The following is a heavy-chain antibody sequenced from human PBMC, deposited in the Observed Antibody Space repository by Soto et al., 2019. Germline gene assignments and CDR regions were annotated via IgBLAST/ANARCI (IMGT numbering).Heavy chain of an antibody. D-gene: IGHD2-21*02. Sequence: PGGSLRLSCAASCSNFSNHWMHWVRQRPAEGLVWVSRITSDGKSKAYAESVKGRFAISRDNAKNTLYLQMNGLTAEDTAVYYCARESGDWPLNWFDPWGQGTLVTVSS. CDR2: ITSDGKSK. V-gene: IGHV3-74*01. CDR3: ARESGDWPLNWFDP. CDR1: CSNFSNHW. J-gene: IGHJ5*02.